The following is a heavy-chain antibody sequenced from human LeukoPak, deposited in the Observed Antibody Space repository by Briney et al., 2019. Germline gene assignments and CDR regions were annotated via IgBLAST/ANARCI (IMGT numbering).Heavy chain of an antibody. CDR3: ARGEIVITFGSSRPGDAFNI. CDR1: GYSFTRYA. D-gene: IGHD3-16*01. Sequence: ASVKVSCKAFGYSFTRYAMHWVRQAPGQRLEWMGWINAGNGNTKYSQKLQGRVTITRDTSASTVYMELSSLRSEDTAVYYCARGEIVITFGSSRPGDAFNIWGQGTMVTVSS. V-gene: IGHV1-3*01. CDR2: INAGNGNT. J-gene: IGHJ3*02.